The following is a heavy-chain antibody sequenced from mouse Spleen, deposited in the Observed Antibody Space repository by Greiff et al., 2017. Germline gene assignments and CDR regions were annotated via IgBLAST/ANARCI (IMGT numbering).Heavy chain of an antibody. V-gene: IGHV3-6*01. J-gene: IGHJ4*01. Sequence: EVKLMESGPGLVKPSQSLSLTCSVTGYSITSGYYWNWIRQFPGNKLEWMGYISYDGSNNYNPSLKNRISITRDTSKNQFFLKLNSVTTEDTATYYCARRLPHAMDYWGQGTSVTVSS. CDR1: GYSITSGYY. CDR3: ARRLPHAMDY. D-gene: IGHD2-2*01. CDR2: ISYDGSN.